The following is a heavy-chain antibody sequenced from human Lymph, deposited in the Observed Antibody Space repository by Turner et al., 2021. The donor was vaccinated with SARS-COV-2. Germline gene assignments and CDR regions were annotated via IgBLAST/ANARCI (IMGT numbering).Heavy chain of an antibody. V-gene: IGHV3-21*01. D-gene: IGHD2-21*02. CDR2: ITFTSSYI. J-gene: IGHJ4*02. Sequence: EVQLVESGGGLVKPGGSLRLSCDASGFTFRSYSMNGVRQAPGKGLEWVSSITFTSSYIYYADSVKGRFTISRDNAKNSLYLQMNSLRSEDTAVYYCARGAPDFPYYFDYWGQGTLVTVSS. CDR1: GFTFRSYS. CDR3: ARGAPDFPYYFDY.